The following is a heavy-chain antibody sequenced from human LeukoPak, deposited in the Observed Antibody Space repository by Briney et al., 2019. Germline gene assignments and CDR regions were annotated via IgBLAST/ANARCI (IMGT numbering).Heavy chain of an antibody. Sequence: GGSPRLSCAASGFTFSSYGMHWVRQAPGKGLEWVAVISYDGSNKYYADSVKGRFTISRDNSKNTLYLQMNSLRAEDTAVYYCAKDYGSGSYPYLRVDYWGQGTLVTVSS. CDR3: AKDYGSGSYPYLRVDY. CDR1: GFTFSSYG. D-gene: IGHD3-10*01. J-gene: IGHJ4*02. CDR2: ISYDGSNK. V-gene: IGHV3-30*18.